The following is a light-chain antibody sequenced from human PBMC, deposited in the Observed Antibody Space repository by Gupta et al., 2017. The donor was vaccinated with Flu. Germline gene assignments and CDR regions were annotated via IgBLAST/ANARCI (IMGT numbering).Light chain of an antibody. V-gene: IGLV2-11*01. Sequence: QSALTQPRSVSGSPGQSVTISCTGTGSDVSDYNYVSWDQHHPGKAPKLMISDVSKRPSGVPDRFSGSKSGNTASLTISGLQAEDEADYYCCSYAGNSFNWVFGGGTKLTVL. CDR2: DVS. CDR3: CSYAGNSFNWV. J-gene: IGLJ3*02. CDR1: GSDVSDYNY.